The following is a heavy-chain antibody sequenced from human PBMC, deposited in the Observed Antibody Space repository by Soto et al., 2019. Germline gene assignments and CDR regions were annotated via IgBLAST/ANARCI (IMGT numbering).Heavy chain of an antibody. J-gene: IGHJ4*02. V-gene: IGHV1-18*01. D-gene: IGHD3-10*01. CDR1: GYTFTSYD. Sequence: ASVKVSCKASGYTFTSYDMKWVRQATGQGLEWMGWISVYNGNTNYAQKLQGRVTMTTDTSTSTAYMELRSLRSDDTAVYYCASGWFGEFVYYFDYWGQGTLVTVSS. CDR3: ASGWFGEFVYYFDY. CDR2: ISVYNGNT.